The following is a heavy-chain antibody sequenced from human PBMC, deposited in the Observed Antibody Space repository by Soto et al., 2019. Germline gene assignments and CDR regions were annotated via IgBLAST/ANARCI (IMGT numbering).Heavy chain of an antibody. J-gene: IGHJ6*02. Sequence: QVQLVESGGGVVQPGRSLRLSCAASGFTFSSYAMHWVRQAPGKGLEWVAVISYDGSNKYYADSVKGRFTISRDNSKNTLYLQMNSLRAEDTAVYYCARGPQTVGTTVTKGLSWGYYYYGMDVWGQGTTVTVSS. CDR2: ISYDGSNK. CDR1: GFTFSSYA. D-gene: IGHD4-17*01. V-gene: IGHV3-30-3*01. CDR3: ARGPQTVGTTVTKGLSWGYYYYGMDV.